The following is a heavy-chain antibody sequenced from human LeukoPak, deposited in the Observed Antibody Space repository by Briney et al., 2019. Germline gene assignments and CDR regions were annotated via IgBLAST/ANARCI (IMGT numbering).Heavy chain of an antibody. J-gene: IGHJ4*02. CDR3: ARDRGYSYGYGGMYYFDY. CDR1: GFTFSSYG. CDR2: IWYDGSNK. V-gene: IGHV3-33*01. Sequence: GGSLRLSCAASGFTFSSYGMHWVRQAPGKGLEWVAVIWYDGSNKYYADSVKGRFTISRDNSRNTLYLQMNSLRAEDTAVYYCARDRGYSYGYGGMYYFDYWGQGTLVTVSS. D-gene: IGHD5-18*01.